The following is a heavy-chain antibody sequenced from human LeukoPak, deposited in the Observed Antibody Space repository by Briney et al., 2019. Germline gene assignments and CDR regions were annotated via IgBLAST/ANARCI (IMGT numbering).Heavy chain of an antibody. V-gene: IGHV1-24*01. Sequence: ASVKVSCKVSGCTLTELSMHWVRQAPGKGLDWMGGFDPEDGETIYAQKFQGRVTMTEDTSTDTAYMELSSLRSEDTAVYYCATTLGATTYRIDAFDIWGQGTMVTVSS. J-gene: IGHJ3*02. CDR2: FDPEDGET. D-gene: IGHD1-26*01. CDR3: ATTLGATTYRIDAFDI. CDR1: GCTLTELS.